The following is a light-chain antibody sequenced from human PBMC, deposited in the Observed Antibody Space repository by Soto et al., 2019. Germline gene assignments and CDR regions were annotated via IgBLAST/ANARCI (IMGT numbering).Light chain of an antibody. CDR3: QQSYNAPFN. J-gene: IGKJ3*01. V-gene: IGKV1-39*01. CDR1: QTIARY. Sequence: DIQMTQSPSPLSASVGDRITITCRASQTIARYLSWFQQKSGQPPKLLVYAASTLRHGVPSRFSASGSGSDFTLTINSLQPEDLATYYCQQSYNAPFNFGPGTKVDIK. CDR2: AAS.